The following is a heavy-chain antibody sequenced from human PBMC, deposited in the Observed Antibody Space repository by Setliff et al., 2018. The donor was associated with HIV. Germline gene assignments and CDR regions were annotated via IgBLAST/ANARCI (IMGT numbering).Heavy chain of an antibody. D-gene: IGHD4-17*01. CDR3: AGDYAGSGRPFDY. Sequence: SETLSLTCTVSGDSISSYSWNWIRQSPGGGLEWIGFIFSSGSTKYNPSLQSRVTMSIDTSKNQFSLRLTSVTAADTAVYFCAGDYAGSGRPFDYWGQGTLVTVSS. CDR2: IFSSGST. J-gene: IGHJ4*02. CDR1: GDSISSYS. V-gene: IGHV4-4*09.